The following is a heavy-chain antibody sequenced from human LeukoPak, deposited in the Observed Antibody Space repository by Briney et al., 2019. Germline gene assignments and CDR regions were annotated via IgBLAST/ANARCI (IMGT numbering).Heavy chain of an antibody. D-gene: IGHD1-26*01. V-gene: IGHV1-18*01. CDR2: ISAYNGNT. CDR1: GYTFTRYG. CDR3: ARGGIVGVLGY. Sequence: ASVKVSCKASGYTFTRYGISWVRQAPGQGLEWMGWISAYNGNTNYAQKLQGRVTITTDTTTSTAYMELRRLRSDDTAVYYCARGGIVGVLGYWSQGTLVTVSS. J-gene: IGHJ4*02.